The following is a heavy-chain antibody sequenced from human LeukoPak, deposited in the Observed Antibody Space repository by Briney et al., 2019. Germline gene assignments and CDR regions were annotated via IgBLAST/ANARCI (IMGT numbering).Heavy chain of an antibody. Sequence: PGGSLRLSCAASGFTFSNYWMSWVRQAPGKGLEGVANIKPGGSEKYCVDSVKGRFTISRDNAKNTLYLQMNSLRAEDTALYYCARGGGTYGFDPWGQGTLVTVSS. J-gene: IGHJ5*02. V-gene: IGHV3-7*01. CDR3: ARGGGTYGFDP. D-gene: IGHD1-26*01. CDR2: IKPGGSEK. CDR1: GFTFSNYW.